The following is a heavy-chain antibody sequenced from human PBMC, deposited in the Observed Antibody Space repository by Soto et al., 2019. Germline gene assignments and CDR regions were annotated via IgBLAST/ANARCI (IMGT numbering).Heavy chain of an antibody. CDR2: INHSGST. Sequence: SETLSLTCAVYGGSFSGYYWSWIRQPPGKGLEWIGEINHSGSTNYNPSLKSRVTISVDTSKNQFSLKLSSVTAADTAVYYCARGGCSSTSCSAFDIWGQGTMVTVSS. D-gene: IGHD2-2*01. J-gene: IGHJ3*02. V-gene: IGHV4-34*01. CDR1: GGSFSGYY. CDR3: ARGGCSSTSCSAFDI.